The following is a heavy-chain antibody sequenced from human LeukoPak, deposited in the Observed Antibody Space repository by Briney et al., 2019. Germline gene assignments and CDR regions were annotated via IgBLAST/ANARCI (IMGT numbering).Heavy chain of an antibody. CDR2: IYYSGST. CDR1: GGSISSSSYY. J-gene: IGHJ3*02. Sequence: TSETLSLTCTVSGGSISSSSYYWGWIRQPPGKGLEWIGSIYYSGSTYYNPSLKSRVTISVDTSKNQFSLKLSSVTAADTAVYYCARHYYDSSGYYLLGAFDIWGQGTMVTVSS. CDR3: ARHYYDSSGYYLLGAFDI. V-gene: IGHV4-39*01. D-gene: IGHD3-22*01.